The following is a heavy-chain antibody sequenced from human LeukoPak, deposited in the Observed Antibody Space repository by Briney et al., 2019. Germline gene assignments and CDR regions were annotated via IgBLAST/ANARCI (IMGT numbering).Heavy chain of an antibody. Sequence: PSETLSLTCTVSGGSLSSYYWSWIRPPPGKGQWWIGYIYYSGSTNYNPSLKSRVTISVDTSKNQFSLKLSSVTAADTAVYYCARGTTRIAVAGTNYFDYWGQGTLVTVSS. J-gene: IGHJ4*02. V-gene: IGHV4-59*01. CDR2: IYYSGST. CDR1: GGSLSSYY. CDR3: ARGTTRIAVAGTNYFDY. D-gene: IGHD6-19*01.